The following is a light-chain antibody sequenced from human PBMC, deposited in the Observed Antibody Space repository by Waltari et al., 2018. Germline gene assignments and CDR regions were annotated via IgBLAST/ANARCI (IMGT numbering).Light chain of an antibody. Sequence: QSALTHSASVSGSPGQSITISCTGTSSDFGNYNFVSWYHRHPGKPPKLIIYEATKPPSDISNHFSASKSGNTASLTISGLQAEDEADYFCCSYADSNTWVFGGGTRLTVL. CDR3: CSYADSNTWV. J-gene: IGLJ3*02. CDR2: EAT. V-gene: IGLV2-23*01. CDR1: SSDFGNYNF.